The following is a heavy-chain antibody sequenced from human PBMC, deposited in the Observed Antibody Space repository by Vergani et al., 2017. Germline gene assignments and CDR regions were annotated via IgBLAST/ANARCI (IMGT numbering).Heavy chain of an antibody. D-gene: IGHD2-15*01. CDR1: AFPFSPYP. CDR2: IRGSGGST. J-gene: IGHJ3*02. Sequence: EVQLLESGGGLVQPGGSLTLSCPPSAFPFSPYPLPSVPPPPAPALEWVSAIRGSGGSTYYADSVKGRFTSSRDNSKNTLYLQMNSLRAEDTAVYYCAKAPYCSGGSCYSVPDAFDIWGQGTMVTVSS. CDR3: AKAPYCSGGSCYSVPDAFDI. V-gene: IGHV3-23*01.